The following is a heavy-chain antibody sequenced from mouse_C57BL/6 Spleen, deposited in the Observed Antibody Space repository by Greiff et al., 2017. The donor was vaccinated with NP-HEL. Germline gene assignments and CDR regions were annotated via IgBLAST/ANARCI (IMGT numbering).Heavy chain of an antibody. CDR3: ARHGIQGYAMDY. V-gene: IGHV5-12*01. CDR1: GFTISDYY. J-gene: IGHJ4*01. Sequence: EVMLVESGGGLVQPGGSLKLSCAASGFTISDYYMYWVRQTPEKRLEWVAYISNGGGSTYYPDTVTGRFTISRDNAKNTLYLQMSRLKSEDTAMYFCARHGIQGYAMDYWGQGTSVTVSS. D-gene: IGHD4-1*01. CDR2: ISNGGGST.